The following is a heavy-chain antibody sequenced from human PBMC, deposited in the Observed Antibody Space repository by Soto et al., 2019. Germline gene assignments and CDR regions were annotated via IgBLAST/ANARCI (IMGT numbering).Heavy chain of an antibody. CDR1: GGTYSSNT. V-gene: IGHV1-69*02. CDR2: IIPILGIA. Sequence: SVKVSCKEPGGTYSSNTISWARQAPGQGLEWMGRIIPILGIANYAQKFQGRVTITADKSTSTAYMELSSLRSEDTAVYYCARLYSSGLDYWGQGTLVTVSS. CDR3: ARLYSSGLDY. J-gene: IGHJ4*02. D-gene: IGHD6-19*01.